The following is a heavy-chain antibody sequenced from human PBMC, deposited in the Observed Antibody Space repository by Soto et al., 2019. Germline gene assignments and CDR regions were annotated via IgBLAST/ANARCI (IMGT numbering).Heavy chain of an antibody. CDR1: GFTFNTFP. Sequence: EVQLVESGGGFVQPGGSLRLSCAASGFTFNTFPMNWVRLAPGKGLEWLSHFSSNSDAMYYADSVKGRFTLSRDNARKSLYLQMNSLIVDDTAVYYCVRDYQYGFDMWGQGTMVTVSS. D-gene: IGHD3-16*02. V-gene: IGHV3-48*01. J-gene: IGHJ3*02. CDR2: FSSNSDAM. CDR3: VRDYQYGFDM.